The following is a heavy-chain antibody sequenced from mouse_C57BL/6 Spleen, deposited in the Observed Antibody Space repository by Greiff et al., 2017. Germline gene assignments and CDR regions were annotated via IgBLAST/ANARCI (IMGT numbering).Heavy chain of an antibody. CDR1: GYTFTSYW. J-gene: IGHJ1*03. Sequence: QVQLQQPGAELVRPGSSVKLSCKASGYTFTSYWMHWVKQRPIQGLEWIGNIDPSDSETHYNQKFKDKATLTVDKSSSTAYMQLSSLTSEDSAVYYCAVYYGSSYDWYFEVWGTGTTVTVSS. V-gene: IGHV1-52*01. D-gene: IGHD1-1*01. CDR3: AVYYGSSYDWYFEV. CDR2: IDPSDSET.